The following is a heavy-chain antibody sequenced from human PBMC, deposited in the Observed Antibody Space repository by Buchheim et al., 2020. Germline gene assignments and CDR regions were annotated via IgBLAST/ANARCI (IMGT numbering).Heavy chain of an antibody. V-gene: IGHV4-34*01. Sequence: QVQLQQWGAGLLKPSETLSLTCAVYGGSFSGYYWSWIRQPPGKGLEWIGEINHSGSTNYNPSLKSRVTISVDTSKNQFSLKLSSVTAADKAVYYCARLWQQLVRWNGMDVWGQGTT. CDR2: INHSGST. J-gene: IGHJ6*02. CDR3: ARLWQQLVRWNGMDV. CDR1: GGSFSGYY. D-gene: IGHD6-13*01.